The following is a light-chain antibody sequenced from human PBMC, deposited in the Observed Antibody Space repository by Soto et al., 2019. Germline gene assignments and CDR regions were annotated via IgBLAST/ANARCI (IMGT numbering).Light chain of an antibody. CDR1: SSNIGAGYD. CDR3: QSYDSSLSGRGV. V-gene: IGLV1-40*01. J-gene: IGLJ2*01. CDR2: GNS. Sequence: QSVLTQPPSVSGAPGQRVTISCTGSSSNIGAGYDVHWYQQLPGTAPKLLIYGNSNRPSGVPDRFSGSNSGTSASLAITGLHAEDEADYYCQSYDSSLSGRGVFGGGTKLTVL.